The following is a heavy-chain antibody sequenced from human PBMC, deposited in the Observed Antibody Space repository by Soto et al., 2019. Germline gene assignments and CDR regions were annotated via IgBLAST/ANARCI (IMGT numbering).Heavy chain of an antibody. Sequence: SETLSLTCAVYGGSFSGYYWSWIRQPPGKGLEWIGEINHSGSTNYNPSLKSRVTISVDTSKNQFSLKLSSVTAADTAVYYCARGRPIYYDFWSGYHTTRNNWFDPWGQGTLVTVSS. J-gene: IGHJ5*02. CDR1: GGSFSGYY. V-gene: IGHV4-34*01. CDR3: ARGRPIYYDFWSGYHTTRNNWFDP. CDR2: INHSGST. D-gene: IGHD3-3*01.